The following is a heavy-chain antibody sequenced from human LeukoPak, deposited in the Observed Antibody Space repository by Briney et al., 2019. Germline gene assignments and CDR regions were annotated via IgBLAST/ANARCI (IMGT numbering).Heavy chain of an antibody. Sequence: SETLSLTCTVSGGSISSGGYYWSWIRQHPGKGLEWIGYIYYSGSTNYNPSLKSRVTISVDTSKNQFSLKLSSVTAADTAVYYCARVNGGNSRGYYYYYYMDVWGKGTTVTVSS. CDR2: IYYSGST. CDR1: GGSISSGGYY. V-gene: IGHV4-61*08. CDR3: ARVNGGNSRGYYYYYYMDV. J-gene: IGHJ6*03. D-gene: IGHD4-23*01.